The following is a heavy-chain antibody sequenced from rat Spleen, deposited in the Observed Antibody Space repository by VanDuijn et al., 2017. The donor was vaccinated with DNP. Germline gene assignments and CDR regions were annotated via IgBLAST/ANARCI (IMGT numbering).Heavy chain of an antibody. CDR1: GFTFIDYY. CDR3: ARLGYGGYSVLDY. CDR2: ISYDGGNT. Sequence: EVQLVESGGGLVQPGRSLKLSCAASGFTFIDYYMAWVRQAPTKGLEWVASISYDGGNTYYRDSVNGRFTISRDNAKRTLYLQMDRLRSEDTATDYCARLGYGGYSVLDYWGQGVMVTVSS. V-gene: IGHV5-25*01. J-gene: IGHJ2*01. D-gene: IGHD1-11*01.